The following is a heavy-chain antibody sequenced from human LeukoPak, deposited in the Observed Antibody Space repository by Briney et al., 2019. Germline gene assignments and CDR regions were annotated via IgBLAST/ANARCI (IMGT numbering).Heavy chain of an antibody. CDR2: INPNSGDT. Sequence: GASVKVSCKASGYSFTGNYMHWVRQAPGQGLEWMGWINPNSGDTNFAQKFQGRVTMTRDTSISTVYMELSSLRSEDTAVYYCASESKYYDFWSGYYNYYYMDVWGKGTTVTVSS. J-gene: IGHJ6*03. CDR3: ASESKYYDFWSGYYNYYYMDV. D-gene: IGHD3-3*01. V-gene: IGHV1-2*02. CDR1: GYSFTGNY.